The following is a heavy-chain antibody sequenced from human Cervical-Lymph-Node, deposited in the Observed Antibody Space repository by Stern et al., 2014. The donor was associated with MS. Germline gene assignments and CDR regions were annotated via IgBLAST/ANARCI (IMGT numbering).Heavy chain of an antibody. V-gene: IGHV3-21*01. D-gene: IGHD4-17*01. CDR1: GFTFSDYS. Sequence: EVQLEESGGGLVKPGGSLRLSCVASGFTFSDYSVNWVRQAPGKGLEWVSSISSTGTYIHYADSVKVRFTISRDNAKNSLYLQMNSLRAEDTAVYYCATDLMTTVTTIEYWGQGALVTVSS. CDR3: ATDLMTTVTTIEY. CDR2: ISSTGTYI. J-gene: IGHJ4*02.